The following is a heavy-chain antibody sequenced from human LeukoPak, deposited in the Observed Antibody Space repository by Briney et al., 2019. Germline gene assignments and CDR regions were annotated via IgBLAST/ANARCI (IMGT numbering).Heavy chain of an antibody. Sequence: SETLSLTCTVSGGSISSSSYYWGWIRQPPGKGLEWIGSIHYSGSTNYNPSLKSRVTISVDTSKNQFSLKLSSVTAADTAVYYCARTDILTGYHDYWGQGTLVTVSS. CDR3: ARTDILTGYHDY. V-gene: IGHV4-39*07. D-gene: IGHD3-9*01. CDR2: IHYSGST. J-gene: IGHJ4*02. CDR1: GGSISSSSYY.